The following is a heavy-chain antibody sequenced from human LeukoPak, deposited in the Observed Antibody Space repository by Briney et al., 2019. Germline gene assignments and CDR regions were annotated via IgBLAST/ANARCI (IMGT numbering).Heavy chain of an antibody. J-gene: IGHJ3*02. CDR3: ARSDGYGLVGI. CDR1: GGSISSSNYY. CDR2: IYTSEST. D-gene: IGHD3-10*01. Sequence: SETLSLTCSVSGGSISSSNYYWSWIRQPAGKGLEWIGRIYTSESTNYNPSLKSRVTISVDTSRNQFPLKLSSVTAADTAVYYCARSDGYGLVGIWGQGTMVTVSS. V-gene: IGHV4-61*02.